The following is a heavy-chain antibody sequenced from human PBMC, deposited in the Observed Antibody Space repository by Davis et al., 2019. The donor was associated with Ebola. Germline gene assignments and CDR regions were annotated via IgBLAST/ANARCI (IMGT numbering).Heavy chain of an antibody. CDR1: GFTFSSYG. V-gene: IGHV3-33*01. CDR2: IWYDGSNK. Sequence: PGGSLRLSCAASGFTFSSYGMHWVRQAPGKGLEWVAVIWYDGSNKYYADSVKGRFTISRDNSKNTLYLQMNSLRAEDTAVYYCARVRGSIAAPIYFDYWGQGTLVTVSS. CDR3: ARVRGSIAAPIYFDY. D-gene: IGHD6-6*01. J-gene: IGHJ4*02.